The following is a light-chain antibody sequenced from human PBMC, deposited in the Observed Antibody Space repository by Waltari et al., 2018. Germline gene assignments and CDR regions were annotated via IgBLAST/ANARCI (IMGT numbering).Light chain of an antibody. CDR1: TSTLGAAYA. CDR3: LSYDSSLSAFV. V-gene: IGLV1-40*01. CDR2: GDS. Sequence: QSVLTQPPSVSGVPGQWFTISCTVSTSTLGAAYAGRRYQNLPGTAPRLIIYGDSNRPSGVPDRFSGSKSGNSAALTITGLHAEDEANYFCLSYDSSLSAFVFGGGTKLTV. J-gene: IGLJ3*02.